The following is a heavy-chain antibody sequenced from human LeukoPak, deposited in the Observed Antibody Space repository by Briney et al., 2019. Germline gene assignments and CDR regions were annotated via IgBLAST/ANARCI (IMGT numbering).Heavy chain of an antibody. D-gene: IGHD1-14*01. CDR3: ATETIGRHYDY. CDR1: GFTFSSCG. J-gene: IGHJ4*02. Sequence: GGSLRLSCAASGFTFSSCGFNWVRQAPGKGLEWVSSIGPTGTDRYYADSVRGRFTISRDNAKNSMYLQMDRLRDEDTAVYYCATETIGRHYDYWGQGTLLTVPS. V-gene: IGHV3-21*01. CDR2: IGPTGTDR.